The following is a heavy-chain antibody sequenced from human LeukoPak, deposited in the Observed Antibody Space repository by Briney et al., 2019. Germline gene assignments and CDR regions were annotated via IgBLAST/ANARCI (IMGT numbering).Heavy chain of an antibody. CDR1: GFTFSNYA. Sequence: GGSLRLSCAASGFTFSNYAIHWVRQAPGRGLEWVAAISYDGNSQHYGAPVKGRFTISRDNAKNSLYLQMNSLRAEDTAVYYCAELGITMIGGVWGKGTTVTISS. D-gene: IGHD3-10*02. V-gene: IGHV3-30*18. CDR2: ISYDGNSQ. CDR3: AELGITMIGGV. J-gene: IGHJ6*04.